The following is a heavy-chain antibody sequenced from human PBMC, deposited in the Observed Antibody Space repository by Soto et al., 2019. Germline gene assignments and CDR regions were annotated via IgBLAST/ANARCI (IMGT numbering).Heavy chain of an antibody. V-gene: IGHV4-61*01. CDR2: IYFSGST. CDR1: GDSVTSSNYY. D-gene: IGHD6-19*01. Sequence: QVQLQESGPGLVKPSETLSLTCTVSGDSVTSSNYYWSWIRQPPGKGLEWIGYIYFSGSTNYNPSLKSRVTRSVATSKNQISLNLTSVTAADTALYYCARDQGIAVAVFDYWGQGALVTVSS. CDR3: ARDQGIAVAVFDY. J-gene: IGHJ4*02.